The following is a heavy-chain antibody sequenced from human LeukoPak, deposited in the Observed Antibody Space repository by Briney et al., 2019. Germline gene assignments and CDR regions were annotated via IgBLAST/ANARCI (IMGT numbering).Heavy chain of an antibody. CDR3: ARVGYCSSTSCYHAFDI. D-gene: IGHD2-2*01. Sequence: ASVKVSCTASGYTFTSYYMHWVRQAPGQGLEWMGIINPSGGSTSYAQKFQGRVTMTRDTSTSTVYMELSSLRSEDTAVYYCARVGYCSSTSCYHAFDIWGQGTMVTVSS. CDR2: INPSGGST. V-gene: IGHV1-46*01. J-gene: IGHJ3*02. CDR1: GYTFTSYY.